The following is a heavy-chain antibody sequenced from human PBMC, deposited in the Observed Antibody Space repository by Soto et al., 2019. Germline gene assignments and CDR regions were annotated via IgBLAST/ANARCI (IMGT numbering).Heavy chain of an antibody. D-gene: IGHD3-3*01. CDR1: GLSFGDDA. Sequence: GGSLRLSCAASGLSFGDDAMHWVRQAPGKGLEWVAVITYDGSTKFYADSVRGRFTISRDNSKSTLYLQMASLISKDTAVYYCARDVGTQMDFWSTSGMDVWGQGTTVTVSS. J-gene: IGHJ6*02. V-gene: IGHV3-30-3*01. CDR2: ITYDGSTK. CDR3: ARDVGTQMDFWSTSGMDV.